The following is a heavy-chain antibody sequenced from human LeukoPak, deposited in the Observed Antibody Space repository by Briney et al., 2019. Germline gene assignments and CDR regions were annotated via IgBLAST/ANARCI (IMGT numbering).Heavy chain of an antibody. Sequence: GGSLRLSCAASEFTFSKFAMSWVRQAPGKGLEWVSSISGNGADTYYADSVKGRFTISRDNPKNTLYLQMSSLRAEDTAVYYCAKLERYFDNDFWGQGTLVTVSS. CDR1: EFTFSKFA. V-gene: IGHV3-23*01. D-gene: IGHD3-9*01. CDR2: ISGNGADT. J-gene: IGHJ4*02. CDR3: AKLERYFDNDF.